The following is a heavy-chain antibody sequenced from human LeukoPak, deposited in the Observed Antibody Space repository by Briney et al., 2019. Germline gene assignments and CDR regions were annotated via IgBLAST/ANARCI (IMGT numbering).Heavy chain of an antibody. CDR2: INPSGGST. CDR3: ARVSIRYYDSSGYYPFDY. J-gene: IGHJ4*02. V-gene: IGHV1-46*01. Sequence: ASVKVSCKASGYTFTSYYMHWVRQAPGQGLEWMGIINPSGGSTSYAQKFQGRVTMTRDTSTSTVYMELSSLRSEDTAVYYCARVSIRYYDSSGYYPFDYWGQGTLVTVSS. D-gene: IGHD3-22*01. CDR1: GYTFTSYY.